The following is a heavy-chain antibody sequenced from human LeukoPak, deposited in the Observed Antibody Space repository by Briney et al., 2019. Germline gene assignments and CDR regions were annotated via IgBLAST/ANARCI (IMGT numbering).Heavy chain of an antibody. CDR1: GXTFSNYW. CDR3: VRGLLGIEDF. J-gene: IGHJ4*02. D-gene: IGHD7-27*01. CDR2: TNADGSTT. V-gene: IGHV3-74*01. Sequence: PGGSLRLSCAASGXTFSNYWMHWVRQAPGKGLMWVSRTNADGSTTNYADSVKGRFTISRDNAKSTQYLQMNSLRDEDTAVYYCVRGLLGIEDFWGQGTLVTVSS.